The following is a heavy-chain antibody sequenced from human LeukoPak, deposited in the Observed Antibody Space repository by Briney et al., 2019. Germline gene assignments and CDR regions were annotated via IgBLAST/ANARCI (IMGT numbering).Heavy chain of an antibody. CDR3: AKTGSGGSRYSGWDGGFDY. CDR2: IRYDGSNK. V-gene: IGHV3-30*02. J-gene: IGHJ4*02. Sequence: GGSLRLSCAASRFTFSSYGMHWVRQAPGKGLEWVAFIRYDGSNKYYADSVKGRFTISRDNSKNTLYLQMNSLRAEDTAVYYCAKTGSGGSRYSGWDGGFDYWGQGTLVTVSS. CDR1: RFTFSSYG. D-gene: IGHD2-15*01.